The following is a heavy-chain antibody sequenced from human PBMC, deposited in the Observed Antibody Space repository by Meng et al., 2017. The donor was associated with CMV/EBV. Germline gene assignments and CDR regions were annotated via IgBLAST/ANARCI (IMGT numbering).Heavy chain of an antibody. CDR1: GFTFSSYS. J-gene: IGHJ4*02. V-gene: IGHV3-21*01. D-gene: IGHD3-3*01. Sequence: GGSLRLSCAASGFTFSSYSMNWVRQAPGKGLEWVSSISSRSSYIYYADSVKGRFTISRDNAKNSLYLQMNSLRAEDTAVYYCARGNDFWSGPDDYWGQGTLVTVSS. CDR2: ISSRSSYI. CDR3: ARGNDFWSGPDDY.